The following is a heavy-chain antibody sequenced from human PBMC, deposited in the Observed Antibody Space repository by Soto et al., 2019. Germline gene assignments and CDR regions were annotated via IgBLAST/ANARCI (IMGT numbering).Heavy chain of an antibody. Sequence: PSETLYLTCTVSGGSISSSSYYWGWIRQPPGKGLEWIGSIYYSGSTYYNPSLKSRVTISVDTSKNQFSLKLSSVPADDTAVYYCARRRLGVADTAWFDPWGQGTLVTVSS. CDR1: GGSISSSSYY. J-gene: IGHJ5*02. V-gene: IGHV4-39*01. D-gene: IGHD2-15*01. CDR2: IYYSGST. CDR3: ARRRLGVADTAWFDP.